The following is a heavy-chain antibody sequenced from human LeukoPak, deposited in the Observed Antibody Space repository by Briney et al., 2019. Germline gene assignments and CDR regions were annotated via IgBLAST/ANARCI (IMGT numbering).Heavy chain of an antibody. CDR3: ASSDTAMVPFDY. V-gene: IGHV4-39*07. J-gene: IGHJ4*02. CDR1: GGSVSSTTYY. Sequence: PETLSLTCTVSGGSVSSTTYYWSWIRQPPGKGLEWIASINYSGSTYYNPSLKSRVTISVDTSKNQFSLKLSSVTAADTAVYYCASSDTAMVPFDYWGQGTLVTVSS. D-gene: IGHD5-18*01. CDR2: INYSGST.